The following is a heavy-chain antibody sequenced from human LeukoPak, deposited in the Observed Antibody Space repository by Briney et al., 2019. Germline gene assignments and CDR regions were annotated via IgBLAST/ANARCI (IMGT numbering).Heavy chain of an antibody. CDR2: ISGSGGST. D-gene: IGHD3-10*01. CDR1: GFTFSSYA. J-gene: IGHJ6*03. Sequence: GGSLRLSCAASGFTFSSYAMTWVRQAPGKGLEWVSAISGSGGSTYYADSVKGRFTISRDNSKNTLYLQMNSLRAEDTAVYYCAKLKLWFRVMDVWGKGTTVTVSS. CDR3: AKLKLWFRVMDV. V-gene: IGHV3-23*01.